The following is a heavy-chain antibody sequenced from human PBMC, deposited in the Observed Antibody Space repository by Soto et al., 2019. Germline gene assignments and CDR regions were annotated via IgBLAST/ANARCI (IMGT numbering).Heavy chain of an antibody. J-gene: IGHJ2*01. Sequence: EVQLVQSGAEVKKPGESLRISCKGSGYSFTSYWISWVRQMPGKGLEWMGRIDPSDSYTNYSPSFQGHVTISADKSISTAYLQWSSLKASDTAMYYCASHADYGDYSYWYFDLWGRGTMVTVSS. V-gene: IGHV5-10-1*03. D-gene: IGHD4-17*01. CDR2: IDPSDSYT. CDR3: ASHADYGDYSYWYFDL. CDR1: GYSFTSYW.